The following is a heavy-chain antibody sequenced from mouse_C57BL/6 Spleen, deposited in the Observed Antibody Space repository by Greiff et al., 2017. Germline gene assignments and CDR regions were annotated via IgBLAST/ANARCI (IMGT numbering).Heavy chain of an antibody. CDR2: INPNYGTT. Sequence: LVESGPELVKPGASVKISCKASGYSFTDYNMNWVKQSNGKSLEWIGVINPNYGTTSYNQKFKGKATLTVDQSSSTAYMQLNSLTSEDSAVYYCARSPNYYGSSYRGYFDVWGTGTTVTVSS. CDR1: GYSFTDYN. CDR3: ARSPNYYGSSYRGYFDV. V-gene: IGHV1-39*01. D-gene: IGHD1-1*01. J-gene: IGHJ1*03.